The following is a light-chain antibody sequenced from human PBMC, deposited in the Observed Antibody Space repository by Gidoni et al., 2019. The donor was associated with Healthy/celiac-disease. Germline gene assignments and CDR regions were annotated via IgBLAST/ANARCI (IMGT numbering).Light chain of an antibody. J-gene: IGKJ1*01. CDR2: KAS. CDR3: QQYNTYPWT. V-gene: IGKV1-5*03. Sequence: DIQMTQSPSTLSASVGDRVTITCRASQSISNWLAWYQQKPGKAPKLLICKASSLESGVPSRFSGSGSGTEFTLTISSLQPDDFATYYCQQYNTYPWTFGQGTKVEIK. CDR1: QSISNW.